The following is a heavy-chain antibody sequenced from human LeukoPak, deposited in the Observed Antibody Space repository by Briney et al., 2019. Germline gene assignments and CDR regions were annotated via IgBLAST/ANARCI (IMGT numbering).Heavy chain of an antibody. CDR1: GGSISSYY. D-gene: IGHD5-18*01. V-gene: IGHV4-4*07. CDR2: IYTSGST. CDR3: ARDRGYSYGWFSPDAFDI. Sequence: PSETLSPTCAVSGGSISSYYWSWIRQPAGKGLEWIGRIYTSGSTNYNPSLKSRVTMSVDTSKNQFSLKLSSVTAADTAVYYCARDRGYSYGWFSPDAFDIWGQGTMVTVSS. J-gene: IGHJ3*02.